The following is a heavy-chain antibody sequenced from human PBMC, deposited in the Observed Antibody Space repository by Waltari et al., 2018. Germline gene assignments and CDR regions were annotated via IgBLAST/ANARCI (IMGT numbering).Heavy chain of an antibody. CDR1: GFTFSYQA. CDR2: ISYDGSDE. J-gene: IGHJ4*02. V-gene: IGHV3-30*07. CDR3: ARDGPLQIQSWYSFDY. Sequence: QVQLVESGGGVVHPGRSLGLSCEVSGFTFSYQAIPWVRQAPGKGLEWVAGISYDGSDEYYADSVRGRFTISRDDSKDTVNLQMNSLRPEDTAVYYCARDGPLQIQSWYSFDYWGQGTLVTVSS. D-gene: IGHD5-18*01.